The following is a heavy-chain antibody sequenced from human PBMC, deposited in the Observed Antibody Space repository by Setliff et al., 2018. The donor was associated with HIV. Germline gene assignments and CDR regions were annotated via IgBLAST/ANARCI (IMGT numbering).Heavy chain of an antibody. V-gene: IGHV1-2*02. Sequence: ASVKVSCKASGYTFTGYYMHWVRQAPGQGLEWMGWINPNSGGTNYAQKFQGRVTMTRDTSISTAYMELSRLRSYDTAVYYCARDSYYDSSGYYYLPPHAFDIWGQGTMVTVSS. D-gene: IGHD3-22*01. CDR2: INPNSGGT. CDR3: ARDSYYDSSGYYYLPPHAFDI. CDR1: GYTFTGYY. J-gene: IGHJ3*02.